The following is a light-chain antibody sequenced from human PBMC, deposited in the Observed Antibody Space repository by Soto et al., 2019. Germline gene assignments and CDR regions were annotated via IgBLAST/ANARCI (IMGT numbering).Light chain of an antibody. CDR3: QQYGTSPRSIT. CDR2: GAS. V-gene: IGKV3-20*01. J-gene: IGKJ5*01. Sequence: EIVLTQSPGTLSLSPLEIATLSFMASQSVSSSYLAWYQQKPGQAPRLLIYGASSRATGIPDRFSGSGSGTDFTLTISRLEPEDFAVYYCQQYGTSPRSITFGQGTRLEI. CDR1: QSVSSSY.